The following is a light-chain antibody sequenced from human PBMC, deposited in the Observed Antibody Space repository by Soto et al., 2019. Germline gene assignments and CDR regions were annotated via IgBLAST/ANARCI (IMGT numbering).Light chain of an antibody. V-gene: IGLV2-11*01. Sequence: QSALTQPRSVSGSPGQSVTISCTGTSSDVGGYNYVSWYQQHPGKAPKLMIYDVSKRPSGVPDRFSGSKSGNTASLTISGLQAEDEADYYCCSYAGSYTSRGGYVFGTGTTLTVL. CDR1: SSDVGGYNY. CDR3: CSYAGSYTSRGGYV. CDR2: DVS. J-gene: IGLJ1*01.